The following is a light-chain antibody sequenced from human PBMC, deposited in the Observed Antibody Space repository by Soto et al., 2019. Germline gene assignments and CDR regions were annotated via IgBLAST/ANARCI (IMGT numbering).Light chain of an antibody. CDR1: PSISTY. CDR3: QQTYNTPWT. Sequence: DIQMTQSPSSLSASVGDRFTITCRASPSISTYLNWYHQKPGKAPKLLIYAASSLQSGVPSRFSGSGSGTDFALTISSLQPEDFATYYCQQTYNTPWTFGQGTKVDIK. V-gene: IGKV1-39*01. CDR2: AAS. J-gene: IGKJ1*01.